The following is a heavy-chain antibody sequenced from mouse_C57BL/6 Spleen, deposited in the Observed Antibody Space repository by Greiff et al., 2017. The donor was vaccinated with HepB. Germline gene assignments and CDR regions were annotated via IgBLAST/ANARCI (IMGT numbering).Heavy chain of an antibody. V-gene: IGHV1-82*01. CDR2: IYPGDGDT. J-gene: IGHJ4*01. CDR1: GYAFSSSW. Sequence: QVQLKESGPELVKPGASVKISCKASGYAFSSSWMNWVKQRPGKGLEWIGRIYPGDGDTNYNGKFKGKATLTADKSSSTAYMQLSSLTSEDSAVYFCARSRPNRDYYGSSYAMDYWGQGTSVTVSS. CDR3: ARSRPNRDYYGSSYAMDY. D-gene: IGHD1-1*01.